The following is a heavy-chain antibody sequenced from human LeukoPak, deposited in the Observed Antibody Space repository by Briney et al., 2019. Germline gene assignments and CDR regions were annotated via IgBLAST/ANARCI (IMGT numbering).Heavy chain of an antibody. D-gene: IGHD2-2*01. CDR3: AKGGSRDRGIDY. J-gene: IGHJ4*02. CDR2: ISGSGGST. V-gene: IGHV3-23*01. Sequence: GGSLRLSCAASGFTFGTYAMSWVRQAPGKGLEWVSAISGSGGSTYYADSVKGRFTLSRDNSKNTLYLQMNSLRAEDTAVYYCAKGGSRDRGIDYWGQGTLVTVSS. CDR1: GFTFGTYA.